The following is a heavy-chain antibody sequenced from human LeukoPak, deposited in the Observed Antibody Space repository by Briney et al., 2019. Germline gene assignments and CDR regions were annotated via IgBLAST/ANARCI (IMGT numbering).Heavy chain of an antibody. J-gene: IGHJ4*02. V-gene: IGHV3-11*01. CDR3: ASATMVGLIDY. CDR2: ISSSGSTI. CDR1: GSTFSDYY. Sequence: GGSLRLSCAASGSTFSDYYMSWIRQAPGKGLEWVSYISSSGSTIYYADSVKGRFTISRDNAKNSLYLQMNSLRAEDTAVYYCASATMVGLIDYWGQGTLVTVSS. D-gene: IGHD3-10*01.